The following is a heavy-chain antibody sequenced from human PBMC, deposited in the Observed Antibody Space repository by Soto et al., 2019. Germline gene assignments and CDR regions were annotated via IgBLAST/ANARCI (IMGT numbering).Heavy chain of an antibody. Sequence: LRLSCAASGFTSSSYAMHWVRQAPGKGLEWVAVISYDGSNKYYADSVKGRFTISRDNSKNTLYLQMNSLRAEDTAVYYCARDAYCSSTSCYDQPYYYGMDVWGQGPRVTVSS. CDR2: ISYDGSNK. CDR1: GFTSSSYA. J-gene: IGHJ6*02. V-gene: IGHV3-30-3*01. CDR3: ARDAYCSSTSCYDQPYYYGMDV. D-gene: IGHD2-2*01.